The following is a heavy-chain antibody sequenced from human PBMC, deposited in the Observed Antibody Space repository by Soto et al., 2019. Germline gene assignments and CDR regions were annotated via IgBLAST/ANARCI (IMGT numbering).Heavy chain of an antibody. V-gene: IGHV4-39*01. CDR1: GGSISSSSYY. Sequence: SETLSLTCTVAGGSISSSSYYWGWIRQPPGKGLEWIGSIYYSGSTYYNPSLKSRVTISVDTSKNQFSLKLSSVTAADTAVYYCASGRAMYYYGMDVWGHGTTVTVSS. CDR2: IYYSGST. CDR3: ASGRAMYYYGMDV. J-gene: IGHJ6*02.